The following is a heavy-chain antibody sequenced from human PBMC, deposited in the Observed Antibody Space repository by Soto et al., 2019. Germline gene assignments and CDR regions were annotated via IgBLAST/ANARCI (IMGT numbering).Heavy chain of an antibody. Sequence: SETLSLTCTVSGGSINSYYWSWIRQSPGKGLEWIGQIYYTGSTNYNPSLKSRVTISVDRSKNQFSLRLSSVTAADTAVYYCAMAKTTSYNWFDPWGQGTQVTVSS. J-gene: IGHJ5*02. CDR2: IYYTGST. CDR3: AMAKTTSYNWFDP. D-gene: IGHD1-7*01. V-gene: IGHV4-59*08. CDR1: GGSINSYY.